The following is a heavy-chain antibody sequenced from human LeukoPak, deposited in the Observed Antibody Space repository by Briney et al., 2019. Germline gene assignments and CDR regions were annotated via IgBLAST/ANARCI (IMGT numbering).Heavy chain of an antibody. Sequence: SETLSLTCAVYGGSFSDYYWTWMRQPPGKGLEWIGDINHSGSTNFNPSLKSRVTISVDTSKNQFSLKLSSVTAADTAVYYCARGRYDFWSGYYGWFDPWGQGTLVTVSS. J-gene: IGHJ5*02. CDR2: INHSGST. CDR3: ARGRYDFWSGYYGWFDP. CDR1: GGSFSDYY. V-gene: IGHV4-34*01. D-gene: IGHD3-3*01.